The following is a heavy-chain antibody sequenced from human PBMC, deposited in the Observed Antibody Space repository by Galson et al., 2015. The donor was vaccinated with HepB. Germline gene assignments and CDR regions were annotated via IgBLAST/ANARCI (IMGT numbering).Heavy chain of an antibody. J-gene: IGHJ3*02. CDR2: INPSGGST. CDR3: ARGGGTYYYDSRGSDDAFDI. Sequence: SVKVSCKASGYTFTSYYMHWVRQAPGQGLGWMGIINPSGGSTSYAQKFQGRVTMTRDTSTSTVYMELSSLRSEDTAVYYCARGGGTYYYDSRGSDDAFDIWGQGTMVTVSS. D-gene: IGHD3-22*01. V-gene: IGHV1-46*01. CDR1: GYTFTSYY.